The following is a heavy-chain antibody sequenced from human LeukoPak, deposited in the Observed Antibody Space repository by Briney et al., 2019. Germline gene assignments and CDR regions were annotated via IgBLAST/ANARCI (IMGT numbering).Heavy chain of an antibody. Sequence: GSLRLSCAASGFTFSSYGMHWVRQAPGKGLEWIGEINHSGTTNYNSSLKSRVTVSVDTSKNQFSLKLSSVTAADKAVYYCARRCSGSYGLYSHHSMDVWGKGTTVTISS. CDR1: GFTFSSYG. J-gene: IGHJ6*03. CDR2: INHSGTT. CDR3: ARRCSGSYGLYSHHSMDV. V-gene: IGHV4-34*01. D-gene: IGHD1-26*01.